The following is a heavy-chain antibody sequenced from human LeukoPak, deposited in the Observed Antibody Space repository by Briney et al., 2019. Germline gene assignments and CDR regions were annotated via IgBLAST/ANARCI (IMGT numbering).Heavy chain of an antibody. CDR3: ARIFSGEAFDI. D-gene: IGHD3-10*01. V-gene: IGHV3-7*01. J-gene: IGHJ3*02. CDR2: IKQDGSEK. Sequence: GGSLRLSCVASGITFSNYWMTWVRQAPGKGLEWVANIKQDGSEKYYVDSVKGRFTISRDNAKTSLFLQLNSLRAEDTAVYYCARIFSGEAFDIWGQGTMVTVSS. CDR1: GITFSNYW.